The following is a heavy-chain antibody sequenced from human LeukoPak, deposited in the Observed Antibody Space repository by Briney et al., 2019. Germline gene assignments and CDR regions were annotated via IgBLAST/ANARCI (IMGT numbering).Heavy chain of an antibody. Sequence: SVKVSCKASGGTFSSYAISWVRQAPGQGLEWMGRIIPIFGTANYAQKFQGRVTITTDESTSTAYMELSSLRSEDTAVYYCARGSGSYWSHWYFDLWGRGTLVTVSS. CDR2: IIPIFGTA. CDR1: GGTFSSYA. D-gene: IGHD1-26*01. CDR3: ARGSGSYWSHWYFDL. J-gene: IGHJ2*01. V-gene: IGHV1-69*05.